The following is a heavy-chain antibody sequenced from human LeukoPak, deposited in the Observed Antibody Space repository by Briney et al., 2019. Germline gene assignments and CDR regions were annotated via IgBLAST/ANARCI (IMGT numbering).Heavy chain of an antibody. CDR1: GGSISSSSYY. D-gene: IGHD6-19*01. Sequence: PSETLSLTCTVSGGSISSSSYYWGWIRQPPGKGLEWIGSIYYSGSTYYNPSLKSRVTISVDTPKNKFSLKLSSVTAADTAVYYCARFARAGLGFDYWGQGTLVTVSS. CDR2: IYYSGST. V-gene: IGHV4-39*01. J-gene: IGHJ4*02. CDR3: ARFARAGLGFDY.